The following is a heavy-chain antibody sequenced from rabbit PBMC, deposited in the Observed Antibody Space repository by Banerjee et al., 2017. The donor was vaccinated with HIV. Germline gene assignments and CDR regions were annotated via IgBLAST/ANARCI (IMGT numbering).Heavy chain of an antibody. V-gene: IGHV1S45*01. CDR3: ARDDFGVMWLDL. CDR2: INTISGNT. Sequence: QEQLEESGGGLVQPEGSLTLSCKASGFSFSNKYVMCWVRQAPGKGLELIACINTISGNTVYASWAKGPFTISKTSSTTVTLQMTSLTAADTATYFCARDDFGVMWLDLWGPGTLVTVS. CDR1: GFSFSNKYV. J-gene: IGHJ5*01. D-gene: IGHD2-1*01.